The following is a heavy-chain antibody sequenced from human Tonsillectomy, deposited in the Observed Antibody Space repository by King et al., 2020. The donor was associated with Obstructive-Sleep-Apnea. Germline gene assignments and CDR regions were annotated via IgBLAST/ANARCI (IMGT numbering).Heavy chain of an antibody. CDR2: ISWNSGSI. V-gene: IGHV3-9*01. CDR1: GFTFDDYA. J-gene: IGHJ3*02. D-gene: IGHD4-17*01. Sequence: VQLVESGGGLVQPGRSLRLSCAASGFTFDDYAMHWVRQAPGKGLEWVSGISWNSGSIGYADSVKGRFTISRDNAKNSLYLQMNSLRAEDTALYYCAKEIEDDGDYLDAFDIWGQGTMVTVSS. CDR3: AKEIEDDGDYLDAFDI.